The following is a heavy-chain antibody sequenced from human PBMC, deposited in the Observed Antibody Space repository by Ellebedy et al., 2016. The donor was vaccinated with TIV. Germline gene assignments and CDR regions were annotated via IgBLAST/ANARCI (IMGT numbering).Heavy chain of an antibody. CDR3: ARQGHSSGWYVGEYYFDY. V-gene: IGHV4-39*01. J-gene: IGHJ4*02. CDR2: IYYSGST. Sequence: MPSETLSLTCTVSGGSISSSSYYWGWIRQPPWKGLEWIGSIYYSGSTYYNPSLKSRVTISVDTSKNQISLKLSSVTAADTAVYYCARQGHSSGWYVGEYYFDYWGQGTLVTVSS. D-gene: IGHD6-19*01. CDR1: GGSISSSSYY.